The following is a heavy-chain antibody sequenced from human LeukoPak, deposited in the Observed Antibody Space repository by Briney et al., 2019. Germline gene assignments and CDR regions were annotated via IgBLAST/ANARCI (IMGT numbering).Heavy chain of an antibody. V-gene: IGHV3-7*01. J-gene: IGHJ4*02. CDR1: GFTITDYW. CDR2: IKPDGSEK. D-gene: IGHD3-22*01. Sequence: GGSLRLSCAASGFTITDYWMSWVRQAPGKGLEWVANIKPDGSEKYYVDSVKGRFTISRDNAKNSLYLQMISLRAEDTAVYYYASHASGYFGWGQGMLVTVSA. CDR3: ASHASGYFG.